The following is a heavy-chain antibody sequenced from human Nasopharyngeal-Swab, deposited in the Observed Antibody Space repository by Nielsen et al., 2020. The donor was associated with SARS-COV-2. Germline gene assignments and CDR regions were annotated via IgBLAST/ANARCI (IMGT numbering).Heavy chain of an antibody. V-gene: IGHV3-48*04. Sequence: GGSLRLSCATSGFTFSPYTMTWVRQAPGKGLLWNSYITSGNSVQYADTVTGRFTISRDNAKNSLYLQMNSLTAEYTAVYYCARERGGGYGDYWGQGTLVTVSS. CDR2: ITSGNSV. J-gene: IGHJ4*02. D-gene: IGHD5-12*01. CDR3: ARERGGGYGDY. CDR1: GFTFSPYT.